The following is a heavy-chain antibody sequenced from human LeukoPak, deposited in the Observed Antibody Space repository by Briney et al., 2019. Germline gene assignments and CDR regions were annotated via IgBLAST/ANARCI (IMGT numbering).Heavy chain of an antibody. CDR3: ARDLVVVAATHGMDV. D-gene: IGHD2-15*01. V-gene: IGHV1-18*01. J-gene: IGHJ6*02. CDR2: ISAYNGNT. CDR1: GYTLTELS. Sequence: ASVKVSCKVSGYTLTELSMHWVRQAPGQGLEWMGWISAYNGNTNYAQKLQGRVTMTTDTSTSTAYMELRSLRSDDTAVYYCARDLVVVAATHGMDVWGQGTTVTVSS.